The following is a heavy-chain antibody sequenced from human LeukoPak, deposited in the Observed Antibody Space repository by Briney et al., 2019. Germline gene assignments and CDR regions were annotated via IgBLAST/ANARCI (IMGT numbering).Heavy chain of an antibody. CDR2: ISGSGSSS. D-gene: IGHD1-14*01. V-gene: IGHV3-23*01. J-gene: IGHJ4*02. CDR3: AKDFLYNLVDY. CDR1: GFTFSKYA. Sequence: GGSLRLSCAASGFTFSKYAMTWVRQAPGMGLERVSSISGSGSSSYYADSVKGRFTVSRDNSKNTLHLQMNGLRAEDTAVYYCAKDFLYNLVDYWGQGTLVAVSS.